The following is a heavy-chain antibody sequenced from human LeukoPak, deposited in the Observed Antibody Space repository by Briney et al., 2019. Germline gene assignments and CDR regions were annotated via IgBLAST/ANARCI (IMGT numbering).Heavy chain of an antibody. J-gene: IGHJ6*02. V-gene: IGHV3-21*01. CDR1: GFTFSSYS. Sequence: GGSLRLSCAASGFTFSSYSMNWVRQAPGKGLEWVSSISSSSSYIYYADSVRGRFTISRDNAKNSLYLQMNSLRAEDTAVYYCARDSVDFWSGYYPYYYYGTDVWGQGTTVTVSS. D-gene: IGHD3-3*01. CDR3: ARDSVDFWSGYYPYYYYGTDV. CDR2: ISSSSSYI.